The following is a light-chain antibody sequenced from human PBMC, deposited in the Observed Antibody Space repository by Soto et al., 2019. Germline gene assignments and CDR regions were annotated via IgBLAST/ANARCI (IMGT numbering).Light chain of an antibody. V-gene: IGKV4-1*01. Sequence: DILMTQSPASRAVSLGERATINCRSSQSFLYNSNNKNYLAWYQQKPGQPPKLLIYWASSRESGVPDRFSGSGSGTDFTLTISSLQAEDVAVYYCQQYFNTPITFGQGTRLEI. J-gene: IGKJ5*01. CDR2: WAS. CDR3: QQYFNTPIT. CDR1: QSFLYNSNNKNY.